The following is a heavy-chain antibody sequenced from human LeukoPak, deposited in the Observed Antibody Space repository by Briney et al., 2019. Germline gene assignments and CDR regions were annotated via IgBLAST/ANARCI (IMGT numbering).Heavy chain of an antibody. J-gene: IGHJ4*02. CDR3: ARQLVVVTATFDY. CDR1: GGSFSGYY. V-gene: IGHV4-34*01. Sequence: SETLSLTCAVYGGSFSGYYWSWIRQPPGKGLEWIGSIYYSGSTYYNPSLKSRVTISVDTSKNQFSLKLSSVTAADTAVYYCARQLVVVTATFDYWGQGTLVTVSS. CDR2: IYYSGST. D-gene: IGHD2-21*02.